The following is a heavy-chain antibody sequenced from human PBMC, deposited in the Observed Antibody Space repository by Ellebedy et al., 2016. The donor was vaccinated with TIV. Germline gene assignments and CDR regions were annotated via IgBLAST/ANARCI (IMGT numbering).Heavy chain of an antibody. CDR2: IYYSGST. J-gene: IGHJ4*02. CDR3: ARTIFGVVIHPFDY. CDR1: GGSISSSSYY. D-gene: IGHD3-3*01. Sequence: SETLSLTXTVSGGSISSSSYYWGWIRQPPGKGLEWIGSIYYSGSTYYNPSLKSRVTISVDTSKNQFSLKLSSVTAADTAVYYCARTIFGVVIHPFDYWGQGTLVTVSS. V-gene: IGHV4-39*01.